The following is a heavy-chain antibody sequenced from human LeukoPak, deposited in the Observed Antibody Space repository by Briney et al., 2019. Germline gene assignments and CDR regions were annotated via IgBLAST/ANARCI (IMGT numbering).Heavy chain of an antibody. CDR3: ARGPMVRTNLFDY. D-gene: IGHD3-10*01. V-gene: IGHV3-21*01. CDR2: ISSSSSYI. Sequence: GGSLRLSCAASGFTFSSYSMNWVRQAPGKGLEWVSSISSSSSYIYYADSVKGRFTISRDNAKNSLYLQMNSLRAEDTAVYYCARGPMVRTNLFDYWGQGILVTVSS. CDR1: GFTFSSYS. J-gene: IGHJ4*02.